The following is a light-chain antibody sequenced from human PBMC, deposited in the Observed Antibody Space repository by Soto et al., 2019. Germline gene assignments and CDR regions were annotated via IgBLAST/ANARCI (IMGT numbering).Light chain of an antibody. Sequence: EIVMTQSPATLSVSPGERATLSCRASQSVSSNLAWYQQKPGQAPRLLIYGASSRATGIPDRFSGSGSGTDFTLTISRLEPEDFAVYYRQQYRAFGPGTKVDIK. J-gene: IGKJ3*01. CDR3: QQYRA. CDR2: GAS. V-gene: IGKV3D-15*01. CDR1: QSVSSN.